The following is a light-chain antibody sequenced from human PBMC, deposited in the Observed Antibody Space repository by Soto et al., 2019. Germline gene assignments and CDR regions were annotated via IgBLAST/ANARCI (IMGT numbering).Light chain of an antibody. V-gene: IGLV2-14*01. Sequence: QSVLTQPASVSGSPGQSITMSCTGTSTDVGGYNYVSCCQQHPGKAPKLMIYDVSNRPSGVSNRFSGSKSGNTASLTISGLQAEDEADYYCSSYTSSSTLVFGGGTKPTVL. CDR2: DVS. CDR1: STDVGGYNY. CDR3: SSYTSSSTLV. J-gene: IGLJ3*02.